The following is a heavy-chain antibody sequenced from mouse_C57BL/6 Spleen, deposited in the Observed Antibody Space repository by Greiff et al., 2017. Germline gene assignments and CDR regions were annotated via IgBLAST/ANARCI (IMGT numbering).Heavy chain of an antibody. CDR1: GYSITSGYY. J-gene: IGHJ4*01. D-gene: IGHD2-4*01. Sequence: EVKLQESGPGLVKPSQSLSLTCSVTGYSITSGYYWNWIRQFPGNKLEWMGYISYDGSNNYNPSLKNRISITRDTSKNQFFLKLNSVTTEDTATYYCARGDDYGAWGNYYAMDYWGQGTSVTVSS. CDR2: ISYDGSN. V-gene: IGHV3-6*01. CDR3: ARGDDYGAWGNYYAMDY.